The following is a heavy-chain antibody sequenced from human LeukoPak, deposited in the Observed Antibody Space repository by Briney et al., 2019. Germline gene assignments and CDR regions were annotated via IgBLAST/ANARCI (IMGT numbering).Heavy chain of an antibody. CDR2: IYAADSDA. CDR1: GYSFTTYW. V-gene: IGHV5-51*01. J-gene: IGHJ3*02. Sequence: GESLKISCKGSGYSFTTYWIGWVRQMPGKGLEWMGIIYAADSDARYSPSFQGQVTISADKSINTAYLQWSSLKASDTAMYYCAIHYYDSSGYYYSYAFDIWGQGTMVTVSS. D-gene: IGHD3-22*01. CDR3: AIHYYDSSGYYYSYAFDI.